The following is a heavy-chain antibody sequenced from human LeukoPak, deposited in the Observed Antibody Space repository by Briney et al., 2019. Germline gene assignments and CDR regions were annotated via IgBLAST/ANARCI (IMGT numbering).Heavy chain of an antibody. CDR2: INSDGSMT. Sequence: GGSLRLSCAASGFIFSNYWMHWVRQAPGKGLVWVSRINSDGSMTNYADFVKGRFTISRDNAKNTLYLQMNSLRVEDTAVYFCARVPSPGQRLVRFDSWGQGTQVTVSS. V-gene: IGHV3-74*01. J-gene: IGHJ4*02. CDR3: ARVPSPGQRLVRFDS. D-gene: IGHD6-19*01. CDR1: GFIFSNYW.